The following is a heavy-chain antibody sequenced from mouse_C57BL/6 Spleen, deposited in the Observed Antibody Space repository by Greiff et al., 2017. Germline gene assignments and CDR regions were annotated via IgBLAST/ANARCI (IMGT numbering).Heavy chain of an antibody. J-gene: IGHJ4*01. CDR3: AVTTVVATGAMDY. V-gene: IGHV2-5*01. D-gene: IGHD1-1*01. CDR1: GFSLTSYG. CDR2: IWRGGST. Sequence: VQLVESGPGLVQPSQSLSITCTVSGFSLTSYGVHWVRQSPGKGLEWLGVIWRGGSTDYNAAFMSRLSITKDNSKSQVFFKMNSLQADDSAIYYCAVTTVVATGAMDYWGQGASVTVSS.